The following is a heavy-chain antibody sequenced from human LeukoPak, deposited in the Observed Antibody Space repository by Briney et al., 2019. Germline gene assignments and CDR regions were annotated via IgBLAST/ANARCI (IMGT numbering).Heavy chain of an antibody. CDR3: ARGATAATIFYYYYGMDV. J-gene: IGHJ6*02. CDR2: MNPNSGNT. D-gene: IGHD6-13*01. Sequence: GASVKVSCKASGYTFTSYDINWVRQATGQGLEWMGWMNPNSGNTGYAQKFQGRVTMTRNTSIGTAYMELSSLRSEDTAVYYCARGATAATIFYYYYGMDVWGQGTTVTVSS. CDR1: GYTFTSYD. V-gene: IGHV1-8*01.